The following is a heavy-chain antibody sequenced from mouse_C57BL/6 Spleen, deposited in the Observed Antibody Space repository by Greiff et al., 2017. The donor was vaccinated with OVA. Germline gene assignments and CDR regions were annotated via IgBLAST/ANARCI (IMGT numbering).Heavy chain of an antibody. CDR3: ARDAITTYYFDY. CDR1: GYTFTSYT. D-gene: IGHD1-1*01. V-gene: IGHV1-4*01. CDR2: INPSSGYT. J-gene: IGHJ2*01. Sequence: QVQLQQSGAELARPGASVKMSCKASGYTFTSYTMHWVKQRPGQGLEWIGYINPSSGYTKYNQKFKDKATLTADKSSSTAYMQLSSLTSEDSAVYYCARDAITTYYFDYWGQGTTLTVSS.